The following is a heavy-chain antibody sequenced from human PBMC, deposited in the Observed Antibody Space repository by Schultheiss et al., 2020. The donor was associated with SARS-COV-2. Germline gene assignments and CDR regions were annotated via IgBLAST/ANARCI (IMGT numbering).Heavy chain of an antibody. CDR1: GFSLSTNEMC. D-gene: IGHD4-17*01. CDR2: IGWDDDE. CDR3: AHSYGDYVLYDY. J-gene: IGHJ4*02. V-gene: IGHV2-70*12. Sequence: SGPTLVKPTQTLTLTCTFSGFSLSTNEMCVSWIRQPPGKALEWLALIGWDDDEYYSTSLKTRLTISKDTSKNQVVLTMTNMDPVDTATYYCAHSYGDYVLYDYWGQGTLVTVSS.